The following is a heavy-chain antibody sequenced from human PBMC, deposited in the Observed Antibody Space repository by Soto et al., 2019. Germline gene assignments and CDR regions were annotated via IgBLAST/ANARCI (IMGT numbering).Heavy chain of an antibody. CDR1: GYTFTNYY. Sequence: ASVKVSCKASGYTFTNYYIHWVRQAPGQGLEWMGWINPNGGGTNYAQKFQGRVTMTRDTSINTAYMELSRLTSDDTAVFYCGRDLIYDTLTGLYYYFGMDVWGQGTTVTVSS. D-gene: IGHD3-9*01. V-gene: IGHV1-2*02. CDR2: INPNGGGT. CDR3: GRDLIYDTLTGLYYYFGMDV. J-gene: IGHJ6*02.